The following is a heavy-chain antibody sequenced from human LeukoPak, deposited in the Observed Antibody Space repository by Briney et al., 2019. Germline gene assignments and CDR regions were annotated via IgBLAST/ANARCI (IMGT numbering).Heavy chain of an antibody. CDR2: ISGNGGST. J-gene: IGHJ4*02. V-gene: IGHV3-64D*09. CDR3: VKWGVWYSGYDWDY. Sequence: GGSLRLSCAASGFTFDDYGMSWVRQAPGKGLEYVSAISGNGGSTYYADSVKGRFTISRDNSKNTLYLQMSSLRVEDTAVYYCVKWGVWYSGYDWDYWGQGTLVTVSS. CDR1: GFTFDDYG. D-gene: IGHD5-12*01.